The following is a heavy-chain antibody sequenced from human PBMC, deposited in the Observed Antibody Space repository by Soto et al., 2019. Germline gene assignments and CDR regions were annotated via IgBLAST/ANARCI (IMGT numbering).Heavy chain of an antibody. Sequence: PGGSLRLSCAASGFTFSSYSMNWVRQAPGKGLEWVSSISSSSSYIYYADSVRGRFTISRDNAKNSLYLQMNSLRAEDTAVYYCARDPDPINWFDPWGQGTPVTVSS. V-gene: IGHV3-21*06. J-gene: IGHJ5*02. CDR3: ARDPDPINWFDP. CDR1: GFTFSSYS. CDR2: ISSSSSYI.